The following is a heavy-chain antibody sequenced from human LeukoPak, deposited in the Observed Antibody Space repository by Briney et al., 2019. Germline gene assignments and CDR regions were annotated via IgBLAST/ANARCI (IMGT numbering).Heavy chain of an antibody. CDR1: GDSISSYY. CDR3: ARGPPPDFDY. CDR2: IHPSGST. Sequence: SETLSLTCSVSGDSISSYYWSWVRQPAGKGLEWIGRIHPSGSTNYSPSLKSRVTLSVDTFKNQFSLKLSSVTAADTAVYYCARGPPPDFDYWGRGTLVTVSS. J-gene: IGHJ4*02. V-gene: IGHV4-4*07.